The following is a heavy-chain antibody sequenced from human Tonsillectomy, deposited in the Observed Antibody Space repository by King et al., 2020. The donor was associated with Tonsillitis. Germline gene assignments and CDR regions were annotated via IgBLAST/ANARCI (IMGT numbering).Heavy chain of an antibody. CDR1: GYTFTNYA. Sequence: QLVQSGAEVKKPGDSVNVSCKASGYTFTNYAVTWVRQAPGQGLEWVGWINAYSGYTKYAEKFQGRVTMTTDTSTRTGYMELRNLRPDYTAVYYCVRASGAMGATWLDPWGQGTLVTVCS. J-gene: IGHJ5*02. V-gene: IGHV1-18*04. CDR2: INAYSGYT. CDR3: VRASGAMGATWLDP. D-gene: IGHD2-8*02.